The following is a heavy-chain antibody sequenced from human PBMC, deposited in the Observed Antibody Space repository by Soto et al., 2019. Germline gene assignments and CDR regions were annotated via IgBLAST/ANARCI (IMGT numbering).Heavy chain of an antibody. Sequence: SETLSLTCTVSGGSISSGDYYWSWIRQPPGKGLEWIGYIYYSGSTYYNPSLKSRVTISVDTSKNQFSLKLSSVTAADTAVYYCASMLRIAAATTFDYWGQGTLVIVSP. CDR2: IYYSGST. CDR3: ASMLRIAAATTFDY. D-gene: IGHD6-13*01. CDR1: GGSISSGDYY. V-gene: IGHV4-30-4*01. J-gene: IGHJ4*02.